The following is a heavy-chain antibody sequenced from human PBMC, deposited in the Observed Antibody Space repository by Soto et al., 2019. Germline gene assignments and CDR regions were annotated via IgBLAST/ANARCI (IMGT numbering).Heavy chain of an antibody. Sequence: QVQLVESGGGVVQPGRSLRLSCAASGFTFRSYGMHWVRQAPGKGLEWVAVIWYDGSNKYYADSVKGRFTISGDNSKNTLYLQMNSLGAEDTAVYYCARGTYGFWSGYGYYYGMDVWGQGSTVTVSS. CDR1: GFTFRSYG. J-gene: IGHJ6*02. V-gene: IGHV3-33*01. D-gene: IGHD3-3*01. CDR2: IWYDGSNK. CDR3: ARGTYGFWSGYGYYYGMDV.